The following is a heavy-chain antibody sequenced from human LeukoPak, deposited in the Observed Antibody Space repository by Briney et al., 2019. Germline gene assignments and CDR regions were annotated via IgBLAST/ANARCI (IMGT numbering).Heavy chain of an antibody. CDR1: GFTFSSYW. D-gene: IGHD6-6*01. Sequence: PGGSLRLSCAASGFTFSSYWMSWVRQAPGKGLEWVANIKQDGSENYYVDSVKGRFTISRDNAKNSLYLQMNSLRAEDTAVYYCARHPRGSSPPHTYDYWGQGTLVTVSS. V-gene: IGHV3-7*01. CDR3: ARHPRGSSPPHTYDY. CDR2: IKQDGSEN. J-gene: IGHJ4*02.